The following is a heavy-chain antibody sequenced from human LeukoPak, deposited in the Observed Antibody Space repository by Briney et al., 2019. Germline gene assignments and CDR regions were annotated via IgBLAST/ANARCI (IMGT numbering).Heavy chain of an antibody. CDR1: RFTFSSYS. J-gene: IGHJ3*01. CDR3: ARENSVAATRSFDF. V-gene: IGHV3-33*01. CDR2: TWSAGGN. D-gene: IGHD6-19*01. Sequence: GGSLRLSCSASRFTFSSYSLHWVRQAPGKGPEWVAVTWSAGGNTYVDSVKGRFTVSRDNFRKTLYLQMNSLRGEDTAVYYCARENSVAATRSFDFWGQGTMVAVSS.